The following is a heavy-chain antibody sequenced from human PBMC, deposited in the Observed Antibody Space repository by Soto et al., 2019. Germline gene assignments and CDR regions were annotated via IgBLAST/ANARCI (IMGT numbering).Heavy chain of an antibody. Sequence: GSLRLSCAACEFTLSSYGMHWVRQAPGKGLEWVAVISYDGSNKYYADSVKGRFTISRDNSKNTLYLQMNSLRAEDTAVYYCAKDGHSGSSFVWGQGTLVTVSS. CDR2: ISYDGSNK. V-gene: IGHV3-30*18. J-gene: IGHJ4*02. CDR1: EFTLSSYG. CDR3: AKDGHSGSSFV. D-gene: IGHD1-26*01.